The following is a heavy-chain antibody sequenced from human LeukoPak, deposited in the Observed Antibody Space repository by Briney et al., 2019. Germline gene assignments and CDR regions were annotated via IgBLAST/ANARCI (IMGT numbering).Heavy chain of an antibody. D-gene: IGHD6-19*01. Sequence: SETLSLTCTVSGGSISSYYWSWIRQPPGKGLEWIGYIYYSGSTNYNASLKSRVTISVDTSKKQFSLKLSSVTAAHTAVYYCARHTDSSGWYNLTWFAPWGQGTLVTVSS. CDR3: ARHTDSSGWYNLTWFAP. V-gene: IGHV4-59*01. J-gene: IGHJ5*02. CDR2: IYYSGST. CDR1: GGSISSYY.